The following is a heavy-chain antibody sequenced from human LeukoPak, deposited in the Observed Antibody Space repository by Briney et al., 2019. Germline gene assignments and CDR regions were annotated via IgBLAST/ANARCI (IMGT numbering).Heavy chain of an antibody. J-gene: IGHJ6*03. V-gene: IGHV3-7*01. D-gene: IGHD4-17*01. CDR1: GFTFITYW. CDR2: INQDGTEK. CDR3: AKTTDNYYYYYMDV. Sequence: GGSLRLSCAASGFTFITYWMSWVRQAPGKGLEWVANINQDGTEKYYVDSVKGRFTISRDNAKNSLYLQMNSLRAEDTAVYYCAKTTDNYYYYYMDVWGKGTTVTVSS.